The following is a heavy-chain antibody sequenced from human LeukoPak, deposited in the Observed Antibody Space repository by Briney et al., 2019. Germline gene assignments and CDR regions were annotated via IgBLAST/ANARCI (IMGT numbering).Heavy chain of an antibody. J-gene: IGHJ6*02. V-gene: IGHV3-74*01. CDR1: GFTFSSYW. CDR2: INSEGSST. CDR3: AKSTGLVLMVSAIGSADYYGMDV. Sequence: GGSLRLSCEVSGFTFSSYWMHWVRQAPGKGLVWVSRINSEGSSTSYADSVKGRFTISRDNAKNTLFLHMNSLRADDTAVYYCAKSTGLVLMVSAIGSADYYGMDVWGQGTTVTVSS. D-gene: IGHD2-8*01.